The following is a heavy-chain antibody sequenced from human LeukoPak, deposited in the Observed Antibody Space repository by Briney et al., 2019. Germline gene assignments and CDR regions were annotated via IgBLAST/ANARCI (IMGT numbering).Heavy chain of an antibody. J-gene: IGHJ4*02. Sequence: GGSLRLSCAASGFTFSSYAMSWVRQAPGKGLEWVSAIGDGGASTYYADSVRGRFTISRDNSKSTLYLQMNSLGAEDTVVYYCAKDKGDGYNWAPFDYWGQGTLVTVSS. V-gene: IGHV3-23*01. CDR3: AKDKGDGYNWAPFDY. D-gene: IGHD5-24*01. CDR2: IGDGGAST. CDR1: GFTFSSYA.